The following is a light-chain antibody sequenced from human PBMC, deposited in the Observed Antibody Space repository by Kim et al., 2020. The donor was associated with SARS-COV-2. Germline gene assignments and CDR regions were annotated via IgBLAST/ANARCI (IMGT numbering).Light chain of an antibody. J-gene: IGLJ3*02. CDR2: VNS. V-gene: IGLV1-40*01. CDR1: VSNIGAGND. CDR3: QSYDSSLSGVV. Sequence: QRVTYTCTGSVSNIGAGNDVHWYQELPETAPKLLIYVNSNRPSGVPDRFSGSKSGTSASLAITGLQAEDEADYYCQSYDSSLSGVVFGGGTQLTVL.